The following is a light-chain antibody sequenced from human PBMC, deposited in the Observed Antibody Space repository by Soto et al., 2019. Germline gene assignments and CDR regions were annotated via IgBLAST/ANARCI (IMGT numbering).Light chain of an antibody. CDR1: FSDVGGFDY. CDR3: SSHTSGSTRV. CDR2: EFI. V-gene: IGLV2-14*01. J-gene: IGLJ1*01. Sequence: QSALTQPASVSGSPGQSIAISCTGTFSDVGGFDYVSCYQQYPDKAPKFMFFEFIKRPSGFFNRFSGSKSGNTASLTIFGLQPEDEADYYCSSHTSGSTRVFGSGTKVTVL.